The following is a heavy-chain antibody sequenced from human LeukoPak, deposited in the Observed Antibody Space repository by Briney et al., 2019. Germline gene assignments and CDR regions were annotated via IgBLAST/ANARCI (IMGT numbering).Heavy chain of an antibody. Sequence: GGSLRLSCAASGFTFDDYAMHWVRQAPGKGLEWVSLMSGDGGSTYYADSVKGRFTISRDNSKNSLYLQMNSLRTEDTALYYCAKDISHYYDSSGYYAYWGQGTLVTVSS. CDR2: MSGDGGST. D-gene: IGHD3-22*01. J-gene: IGHJ4*02. CDR3: AKDISHYYDSSGYYAY. CDR1: GFTFDDYA. V-gene: IGHV3-43*02.